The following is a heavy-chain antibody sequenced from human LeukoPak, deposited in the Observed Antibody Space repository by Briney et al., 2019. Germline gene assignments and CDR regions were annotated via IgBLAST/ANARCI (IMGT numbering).Heavy chain of an antibody. V-gene: IGHV3-73*01. D-gene: IGHD4-17*01. CDR3: TRGGSTVTKAYNWFDP. CDR1: GFTFSGSA. J-gene: IGHJ5*02. Sequence: GSLKLSCAASGFTFSGSAMHWVRQASGKGLEWVGRIRSKANSYATAYAASEKGRFTISRDDSKNTAYLQMNSLKTEDTAVYYCTRGGSTVTKAYNWFDPWGQGTLVTVSS. CDR2: IRSKANSYAT.